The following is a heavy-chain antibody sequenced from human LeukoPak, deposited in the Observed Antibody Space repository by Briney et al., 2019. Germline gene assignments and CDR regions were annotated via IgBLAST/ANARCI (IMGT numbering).Heavy chain of an antibody. Sequence: GGSLRLSCAASGFNVSNNYMNWVRQAPGKGLEWVSVIFSSGPTYYADSVKGRFTISRDTSKNALYLQMNSPRAEDTAVYYCAKRGDGSGSPYYFDYWGQGTLVAVSS. J-gene: IGHJ4*02. V-gene: IGHV3-53*01. CDR1: GFNVSNNY. CDR2: IFSSGPT. CDR3: AKRGDGSGSPYYFDY. D-gene: IGHD3-10*01.